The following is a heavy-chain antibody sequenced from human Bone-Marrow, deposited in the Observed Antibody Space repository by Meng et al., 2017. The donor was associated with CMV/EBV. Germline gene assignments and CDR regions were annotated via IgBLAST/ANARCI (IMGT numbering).Heavy chain of an antibody. CDR2: TYYRSKWNN. Sequence: GDSVASNRAAWNWIRQSPSRGLEWLGNTYYRSKWNNDYALSVKSRITINPDTSKNQFSLQLDSVTPEDTAVYYCARDPSNSGWDYFDYWGQGVLVTVSS. V-gene: IGHV6-1*01. D-gene: IGHD6-19*01. CDR1: GDSVASNRAA. CDR3: ARDPSNSGWDYFDY. J-gene: IGHJ4*02.